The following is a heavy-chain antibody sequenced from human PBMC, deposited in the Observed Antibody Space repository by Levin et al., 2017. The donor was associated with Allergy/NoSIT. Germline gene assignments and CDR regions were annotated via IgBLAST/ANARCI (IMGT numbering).Heavy chain of an antibody. D-gene: IGHD6-13*01. V-gene: IGHV3-33*01. CDR2: ISYDGSNK. CDR3: ARAPRGASSWPNCDH. CDR1: GFTFSTYG. J-gene: IGHJ4*02. Sequence: GGSLRLSCAASGFTFSTYGVHWVRQPPGKGLEWVAGISYDGSNKYYADSVKGRFSISRDNSKNTLYLQMTSLGADDTAVFYCARAPRGASSWPNCDHWGQGALVTVSS.